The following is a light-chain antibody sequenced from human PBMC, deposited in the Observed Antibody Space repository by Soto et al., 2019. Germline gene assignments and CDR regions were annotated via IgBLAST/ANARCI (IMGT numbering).Light chain of an antibody. CDR2: DVS. Sequence: QSALTQPASMSGSPGQSITISCTGTSSDVGGYNYVSWYQQHPGKAPKLLIYDVSNRPSGVSNRFSGSKSGNTASLTISGLQAEDEADYYCSSYISSSAYVFGTGTKVTV. CDR3: SSYISSSAYV. CDR1: SSDVGGYNY. J-gene: IGLJ1*01. V-gene: IGLV2-14*01.